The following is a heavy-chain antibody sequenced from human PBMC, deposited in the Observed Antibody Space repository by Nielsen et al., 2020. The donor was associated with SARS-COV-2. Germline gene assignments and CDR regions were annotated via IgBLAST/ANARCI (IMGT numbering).Heavy chain of an antibody. CDR3: ARDNWGRMDV. D-gene: IGHD7-27*01. J-gene: IGHJ6*02. Sequence: GESLKISCAASGFTFSSTFMSCVRHAPGKGLDFVSVIYTDGSTSHADSVKGRFTISRDNSKNTLYLQMNSLRAEDTAVYYCARDNWGRMDVWGQGNTVTVSS. CDR2: IYTDGST. CDR1: GFTFSSTF. V-gene: IGHV3-66*01.